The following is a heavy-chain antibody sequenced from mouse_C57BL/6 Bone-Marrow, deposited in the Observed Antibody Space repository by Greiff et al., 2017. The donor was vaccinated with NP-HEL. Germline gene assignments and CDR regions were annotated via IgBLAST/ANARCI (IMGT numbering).Heavy chain of an antibody. Sequence: EVKLVESGGGLVQPGGSLSLSCAASGFTFTDYYMSWVRQPPGKALEWLGFIRNKANGYTTEYSASVKGRLTISRDNSQSILYLQMNALKAEGSATYYCARSLSYSPFAYWGQGTLVTVSA. CDR2: IRNKANGYTT. J-gene: IGHJ3*01. CDR3: ARSLSYSPFAY. D-gene: IGHD2-12*01. V-gene: IGHV7-3*01. CDR1: GFTFTDYY.